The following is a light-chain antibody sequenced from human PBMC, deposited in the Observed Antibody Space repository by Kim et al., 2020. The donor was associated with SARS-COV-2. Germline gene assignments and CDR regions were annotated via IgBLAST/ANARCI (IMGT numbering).Light chain of an antibody. Sequence: GQSITISCTGTSSNVESYNPVSWYQKHPGKAPKLMIYEDTKRPSGVSIRFSGSKSANTASLTISGLQTEDEADYYCCSYAGSSAYVFGSGTKVTVL. CDR2: EDT. CDR1: SSNVESYNP. V-gene: IGLV2-23*01. CDR3: CSYAGSSAYV. J-gene: IGLJ1*01.